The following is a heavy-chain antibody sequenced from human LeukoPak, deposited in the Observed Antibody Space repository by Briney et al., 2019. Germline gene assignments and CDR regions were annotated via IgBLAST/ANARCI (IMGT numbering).Heavy chain of an antibody. D-gene: IGHD6-19*01. J-gene: IGHJ4*02. CDR3: ARDKAVAGTQGCVFDY. CDR2: IYHSGST. Sequence: SETLSLTCAVSGGSISSSNWWSWVRQPPGKGLEWIGEIYHSGSTNYNPSLKSRVTISVDKSKNQFSLKLSSVTAADTAVYYCARDKAVAGTQGCVFDYWGQGTLVTVSS. CDR1: GGSISSSNW. V-gene: IGHV4-4*02.